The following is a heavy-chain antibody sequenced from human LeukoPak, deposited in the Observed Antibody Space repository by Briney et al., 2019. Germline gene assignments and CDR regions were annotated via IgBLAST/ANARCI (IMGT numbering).Heavy chain of an antibody. V-gene: IGHV4-59*01. CDR1: GGSISSYY. J-gene: IGHJ6*02. D-gene: IGHD3-22*01. CDR3: ARDRYENYYDSSGISPADYYGMDV. CDR2: IYYSGST. Sequence: SETLSLTCTVSGGSISSYYWSWIRQPPGKGLEWIGYIYYSGSTNYNPSLKSRVTISVGTSKNQFSLKLSSVTAADTAVYYCARDRYENYYDSSGISPADYYGMDVWGQGTTVTVSS.